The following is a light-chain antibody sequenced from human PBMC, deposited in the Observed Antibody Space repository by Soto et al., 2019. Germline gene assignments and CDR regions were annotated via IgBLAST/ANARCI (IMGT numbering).Light chain of an antibody. CDR1: TSDVGGFDF. V-gene: IGLV2-14*01. CDR2: AVT. CDR3: SSFTSISTRV. J-gene: IGLJ2*01. Sequence: QSVLTQPASVSGSPGQSITISCTGTTSDVGGFDFVSWYQQHEGEAPKLILYAVTKRPSGVSSRFSGSKSGNTASLSISGLQPGDEADYYCSSFTSISTRVFGGGTKVTVL.